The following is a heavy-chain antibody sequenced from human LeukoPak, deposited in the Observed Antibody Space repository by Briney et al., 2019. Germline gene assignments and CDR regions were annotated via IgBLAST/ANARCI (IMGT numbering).Heavy chain of an antibody. D-gene: IGHD3-10*01. CDR3: ARLPFGVTEAY. CDR2: LSYDGSTK. Sequence: GRSLRLSCAASGFSFSRYAFHWVRQAPGKGLEWVAILSYDGSTKYYADSVKGRFTISRDNAKNSLYLQMNSLRDEDTAVYYCARLPFGVTEAYWGQGTLVTVSS. CDR1: GFSFSRYA. J-gene: IGHJ4*02. V-gene: IGHV3-30-3*01.